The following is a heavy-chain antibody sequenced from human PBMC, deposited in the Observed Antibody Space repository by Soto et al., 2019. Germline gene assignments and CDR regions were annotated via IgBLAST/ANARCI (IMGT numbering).Heavy chain of an antibody. Sequence: ETLSLSCRVSDDSISLYYWSWIRQPPGKRLEWIGFVDYSGTTKYSPSLKSRVTISLDTSKNQFSLNLSSVTAADTAVYFCERGSRNWPEDYYFDLWGQGTLVTVYS. D-gene: IGHD6-13*01. CDR1: DDSISLYY. J-gene: IGHJ4*02. CDR3: ERGSRNWPEDYYFDL. V-gene: IGHV4-59*01. CDR2: VDYSGTT.